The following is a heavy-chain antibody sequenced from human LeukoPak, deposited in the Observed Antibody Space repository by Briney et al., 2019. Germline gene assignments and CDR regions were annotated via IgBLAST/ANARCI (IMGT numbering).Heavy chain of an antibody. Sequence: ASVKVSCKASGYAFTSYGISWARQAPGQGLEWMGWISAYNGNTNYAQKLQGRVTMTTDTSTSTAYMERRSLRSDDTAVYYCARDRPMIVVVPSFDYWGQGTLGTVSS. CDR2: ISAYNGNT. V-gene: IGHV1-18*01. D-gene: IGHD3-22*01. CDR1: GYAFTSYG. J-gene: IGHJ4*02. CDR3: ARDRPMIVVVPSFDY.